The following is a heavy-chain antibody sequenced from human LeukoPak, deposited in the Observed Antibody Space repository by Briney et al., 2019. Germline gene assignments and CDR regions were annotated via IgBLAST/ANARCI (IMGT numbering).Heavy chain of an antibody. CDR3: ARDYSSWYRGVFSY. J-gene: IGHJ6*04. CDR1: GFTFSSYW. CDR2: IKQDGSEK. V-gene: IGHV3-7*01. Sequence: GGSLRLSCAASGFTFSSYWMSWVRQAPGKGLEWVANIKQDGSEKYYVDSVKGRFTISRDNAKNSLYLQMNSLRAEDTAVYYCARDYSSWYRGVFSYWGKGTTVTVSS. D-gene: IGHD6-13*01.